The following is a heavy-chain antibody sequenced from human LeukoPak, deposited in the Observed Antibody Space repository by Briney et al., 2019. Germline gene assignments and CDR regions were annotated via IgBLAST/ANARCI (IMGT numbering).Heavy chain of an antibody. Sequence: SETLSLTCTVSGGSISSYYWSWIRQPPGKGLEWIGCIYHSGSTNYTPSLKSRATISVDTSKNQSSLKMSSVTAADTAVYYCARGGSYLKDAFDVWGQGQWSPSLQ. J-gene: IGHJ3*01. CDR1: GGSISSYY. V-gene: IGHV4-59*01. CDR3: ARGGSYLKDAFDV. D-gene: IGHD1-26*01. CDR2: IYHSGST.